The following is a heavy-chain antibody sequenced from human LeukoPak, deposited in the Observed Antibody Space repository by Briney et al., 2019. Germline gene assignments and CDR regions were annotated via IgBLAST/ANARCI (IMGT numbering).Heavy chain of an antibody. J-gene: IGHJ4*02. CDR2: ISWNSGSI. V-gene: IGHV3-9*01. CDR3: ARGPKGKYYFDY. Sequence: GRSLRLSCAASGFTFDDYAMHWVRQAPGKGLEWVSGISWNSGSIGYADSVKGRFTISRDNAKNSLYLQMNSLRAEDTAVYYCARGPKGKYYFDYWGQGTLVTVPS. CDR1: GFTFDDYA.